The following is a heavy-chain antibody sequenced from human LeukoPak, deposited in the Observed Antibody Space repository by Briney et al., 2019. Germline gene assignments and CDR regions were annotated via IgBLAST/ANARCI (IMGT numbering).Heavy chain of an antibody. CDR2: ISSSSSYI. CDR3: ARGGLRHNWFDP. CDR1: GFTFSSYS. Sequence: PGGSLRLSCAASGFTFSSYSMNWVRQAPGKGLEWVSSISSSSSYIYYADSVKGRFTISRDNAKNSLYLQMNSLRAEDTAVYCCARGGLRHNWFDPWGQGTLVTVSS. D-gene: IGHD3-10*01. V-gene: IGHV3-21*01. J-gene: IGHJ5*02.